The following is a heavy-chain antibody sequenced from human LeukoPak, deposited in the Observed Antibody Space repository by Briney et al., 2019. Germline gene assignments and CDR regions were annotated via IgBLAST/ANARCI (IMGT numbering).Heavy chain of an antibody. CDR2: IYTSGSP. CDR3: ARVGATDNWFDP. D-gene: IGHD1-26*01. Sequence: SETLSLICTVSGGSISSYYWIWIRQPAGKGLEWIGRIYTSGSPNYNPSLKSRVTMSVDTSKNQFSLKLSSVTAADTAVYYCARVGATDNWFDPWGQGTLVTVSS. CDR1: GGSISSYY. V-gene: IGHV4-4*07. J-gene: IGHJ5*02.